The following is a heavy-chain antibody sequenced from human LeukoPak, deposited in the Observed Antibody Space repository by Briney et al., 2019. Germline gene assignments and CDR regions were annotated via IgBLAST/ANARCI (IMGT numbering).Heavy chain of an antibody. CDR2: IYHSGST. CDR1: GFTFSSYAM. D-gene: IGHD1-7*01. J-gene: IGHJ3*02. Sequence: GSLRLSCAASGFTFSSYAMSWVRQPPGKGLEWIGEIYHSGSTNYNPSLKSRVTISVDKSKNQLSLKLSSVTVADTAVYYCARRITGTTNAFDIWGQGTMVTVSS. V-gene: IGHV4-4*02. CDR3: ARRITGTTNAFDI.